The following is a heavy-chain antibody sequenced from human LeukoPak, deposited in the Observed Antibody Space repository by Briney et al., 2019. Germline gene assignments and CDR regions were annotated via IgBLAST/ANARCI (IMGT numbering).Heavy chain of an antibody. Sequence: SETLSLTCTVSGGSISSYYWSWIRQPAGKGLEWIGRIYTSGSTNYNPSLKSRVTMSVDTSKNQFSLRLSSVTAADTAVYYCASCDYYDSSGYSLGYWGQGTLVTVSS. D-gene: IGHD3-22*01. CDR3: ASCDYYDSSGYSLGY. CDR2: IYTSGST. CDR1: GGSISSYY. V-gene: IGHV4-4*07. J-gene: IGHJ4*02.